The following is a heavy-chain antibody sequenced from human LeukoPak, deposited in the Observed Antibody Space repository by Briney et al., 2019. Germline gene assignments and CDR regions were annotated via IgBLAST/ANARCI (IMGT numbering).Heavy chain of an antibody. Sequence: GGSLRLSCAASGFTFSSYWMSWVRQAPGKGLEWVANIKQDGGDTYYVGSVKGRFTISRDNAKNSLYLQMNSLRAEDTAVYYWAKKKALTYYDILTGFSIPPLFDYGGQGTLATASS. CDR2: IKQDGGDT. CDR1: GFTFSSYW. CDR3: AKKKALTYYDILTGFSIPPLFDY. J-gene: IGHJ4*02. V-gene: IGHV3-7*01. D-gene: IGHD3-9*01.